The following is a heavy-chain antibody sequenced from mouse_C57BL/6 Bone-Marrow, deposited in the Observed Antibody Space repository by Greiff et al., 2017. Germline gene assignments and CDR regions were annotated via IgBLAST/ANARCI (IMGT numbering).Heavy chain of an antibody. CDR1: GFTFSSYT. CDR2: ISGGGGNT. J-gene: IGHJ2*01. D-gene: IGHD1-1*01. V-gene: IGHV5-9*01. CDR3: ARKESYYGSSYEY. Sequence: EVKLMESGGGLVKPGGSLKLSCAASGFTFSSYTMSWVRQTPEKRLEWVATISGGGGNTYYPDSVKGRFTISRDNAKNTLYLQMSSLRSEDTALYYCARKESYYGSSYEYWGQGTTLTVSS.